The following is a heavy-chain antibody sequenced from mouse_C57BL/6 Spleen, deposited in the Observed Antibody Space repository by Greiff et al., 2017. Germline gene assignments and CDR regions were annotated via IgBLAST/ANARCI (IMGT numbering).Heavy chain of an antibody. J-gene: IGHJ2*01. CDR1: GYTFTDYN. D-gene: IGHD1-1*01. V-gene: IGHV1-22*01. Sequence: VQLQQSGPELVKPGASVKMSCKASGYTFTDYNMHWVKQSHGKSLEWIGYINPNNGGTSYNQKFKGKATLTVNKSSSTAYMELRSLTSEDSAVYYCARGGFTTVVATQYYFDYWGQGTTLTVSS. CDR3: ARGGFTTVVATQYYFDY. CDR2: INPNNGGT.